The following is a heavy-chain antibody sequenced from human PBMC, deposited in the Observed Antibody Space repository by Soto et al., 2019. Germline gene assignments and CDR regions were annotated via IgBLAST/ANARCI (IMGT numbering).Heavy chain of an antibody. J-gene: IGHJ4*02. D-gene: IGHD6-19*01. V-gene: IGHV3-23*01. CDR1: GFTFSNYA. Sequence: GGSLRLSCAASGFTFSNYAMSWVRQAPGKGLEWVSSISHTSGTTYYYDSVKGRFTISRDNSEYTLYLQMNSLLAEGTAVYYCPKDSSLYSSGYDYYFDYWGQGTLVTVSS. CDR2: ISHTSGTT. CDR3: PKDSSLYSSGYDYYFDY.